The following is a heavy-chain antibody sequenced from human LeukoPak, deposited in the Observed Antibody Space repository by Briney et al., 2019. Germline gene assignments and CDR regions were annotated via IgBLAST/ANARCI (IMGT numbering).Heavy chain of an antibody. Sequence: PSGTLSLTCAVSGGSISSSNWWSWVRQPPGKGLEWIGEIYHSGSTNYNPSLKSRVTISVDKSKNQFSLKLSSVTAADTAVYYCAKVNGGVFLAVDYWGQGTLVTVSS. CDR3: AKVNGGVFLAVDY. V-gene: IGHV4-4*02. J-gene: IGHJ4*02. D-gene: IGHD6-13*01. CDR1: GGSISSSNW. CDR2: IYHSGST.